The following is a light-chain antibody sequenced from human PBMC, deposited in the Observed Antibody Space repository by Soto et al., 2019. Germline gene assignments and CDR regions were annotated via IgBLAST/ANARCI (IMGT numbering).Light chain of an antibody. J-gene: IGKJ1*01. CDR3: QQGET. Sequence: EIVMTQSPATLAVSPGERATLSCRASQSVSSNLAWYQQKPGQAPRLLIYGASTRATGIPTRFSGSGSGTEFTLTLSSLQSEDFAVYYCQQGETFGQGTKVDIK. CDR2: GAS. CDR1: QSVSSN. V-gene: IGKV3-15*01.